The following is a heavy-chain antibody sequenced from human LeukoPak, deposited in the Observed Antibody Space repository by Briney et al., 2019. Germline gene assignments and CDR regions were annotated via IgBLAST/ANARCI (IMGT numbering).Heavy chain of an antibody. CDR2: ISAYNGNT. Sequence: GESLKISCKASGYTFTSYGISWVRQAPGQGLEWMGWISAYNGNTNYAQKLQGRVTMTTDTSTSTAYIELRSLRSDDTAVYYCVTGYYDEFDYWGQGTLVTVSS. J-gene: IGHJ4*02. V-gene: IGHV1-18*01. CDR1: GYTFTSYG. CDR3: VTGYYDEFDY. D-gene: IGHD3-9*01.